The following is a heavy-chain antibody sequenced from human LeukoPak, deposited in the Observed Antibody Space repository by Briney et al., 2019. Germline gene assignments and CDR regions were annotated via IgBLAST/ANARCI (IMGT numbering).Heavy chain of an antibody. V-gene: IGHV3-23*01. J-gene: IGHJ4*02. CDR1: GFTFSSYA. Sequence: PGGSLRLSCAASGFTFSSYAMSWVRQAPGKGPEWVSAISGSGGSTYYADSVKGRFTISRDNSKDTLYLQMNSLRAEDTAVYYCAKSIITMIVVVSPFDYWGQGTLVTVSS. CDR3: AKSIITMIVVVSPFDY. CDR2: ISGSGGST. D-gene: IGHD3-22*01.